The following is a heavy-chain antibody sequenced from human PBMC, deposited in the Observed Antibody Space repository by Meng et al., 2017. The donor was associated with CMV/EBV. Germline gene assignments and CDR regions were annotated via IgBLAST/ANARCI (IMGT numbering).Heavy chain of an antibody. Sequence: QAVTCWQEGKMPMASVQVDCKPARYTFTSYIQNGVRTAPGQGLGWMGWINPKSGGTNYAQKFQGRVTMTRDTSISTAYMELSRLRSDDTAVYYCARLGSTDDYWGQGTLVTVSS. D-gene: IGHD2-15*01. V-gene: IGHV1-2*02. CDR2: INPKSGGT. CDR3: ARLGSTDDY. J-gene: IGHJ4*02. CDR1: RYTFTSYI.